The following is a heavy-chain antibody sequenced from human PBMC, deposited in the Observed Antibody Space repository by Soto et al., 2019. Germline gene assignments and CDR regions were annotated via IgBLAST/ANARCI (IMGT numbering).Heavy chain of an antibody. Sequence: SETLSLTCTVSGGSISSYYWSWIRQPPGKGLEWIGYIYYSGSTNYNPSLKSRVTISVDTSKNQFSLKLSSVTAADTAVYYCALYSGYDRENYYYYMDVWGKGTTVTVSS. CDR2: IYYSGST. CDR3: ALYSGYDRENYYYYMDV. J-gene: IGHJ6*03. CDR1: GGSISSYY. D-gene: IGHD5-12*01. V-gene: IGHV4-59*08.